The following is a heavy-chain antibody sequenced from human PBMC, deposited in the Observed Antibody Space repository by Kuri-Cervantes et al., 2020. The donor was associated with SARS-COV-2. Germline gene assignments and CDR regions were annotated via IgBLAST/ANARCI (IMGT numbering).Heavy chain of an antibody. CDR3: ARDQYSGYETYGMDV. Sequence: GESLKIYCAASGFTFSLYGMHWVRQAPGKGLEWVAVIYYDGSNKYYADSVKGRFSISRDNSKNTLYLQMNSLRAEDTAVYHCARDQYSGYETYGMDVWGQGTTVTVSS. CDR1: GFTFSLYG. V-gene: IGHV3-33*08. J-gene: IGHJ6*02. D-gene: IGHD5-12*01. CDR2: IYYDGSNK.